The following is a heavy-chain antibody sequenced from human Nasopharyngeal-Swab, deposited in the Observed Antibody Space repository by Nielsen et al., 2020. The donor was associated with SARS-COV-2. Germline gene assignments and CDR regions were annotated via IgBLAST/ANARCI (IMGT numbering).Heavy chain of an antibody. Sequence: SCPVSGGSIYSSNWWSWVRQSPGRGLEWIGEIHDSGTTDYNPSLKSRVTISVDKSKNQFSLKLSSVTAADTAVYYCARVKRITIFGVVPYFDYWGQGTLVTISS. CDR1: GGSIYSSNW. J-gene: IGHJ4*02. CDR3: ARVKRITIFGVVPYFDY. D-gene: IGHD3-3*01. CDR2: IHDSGTT. V-gene: IGHV4-4*02.